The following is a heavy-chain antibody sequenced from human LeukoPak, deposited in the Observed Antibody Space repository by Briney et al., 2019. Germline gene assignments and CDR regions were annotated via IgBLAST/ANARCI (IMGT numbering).Heavy chain of an antibody. Sequence: PGRSLRLSCAASGLTFSSYAMHWVRQAPGKGLEWVAVISYDGSNKYYADSVKGRFTISRDNSKNTLYLQMNSLRAEDTAVYYCARDGQWLARFDYWGQGTLVTVSS. V-gene: IGHV3-30-3*01. J-gene: IGHJ4*02. CDR1: GLTFSSYA. CDR3: ARDGQWLARFDY. D-gene: IGHD6-19*01. CDR2: ISYDGSNK.